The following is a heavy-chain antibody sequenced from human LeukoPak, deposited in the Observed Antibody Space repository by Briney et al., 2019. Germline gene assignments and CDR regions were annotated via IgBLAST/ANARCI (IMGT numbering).Heavy chain of an antibody. V-gene: IGHV3-9*01. Sequence: GRSLRLSCAASGFTFDDYAMHWVRQSPGKGLEWVSGISWNSGSNNYADSVEGRFTISRDDAKSSLYLQMNSLRAEDTALYYCARGGGYDFWSGHFDHWGQGTLVTVSS. CDR2: ISWNSGSN. CDR1: GFTFDDYA. CDR3: ARGGGYDFWSGHFDH. D-gene: IGHD3-3*01. J-gene: IGHJ4*02.